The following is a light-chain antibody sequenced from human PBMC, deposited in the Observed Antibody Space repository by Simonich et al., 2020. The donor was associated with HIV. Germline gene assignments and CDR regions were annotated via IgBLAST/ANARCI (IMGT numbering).Light chain of an antibody. Sequence: NFMLTQPHSVSESPGKTVTISCTRSSGSIASNYVQWYQQRPGSSPTTVIYDDNQSPSGVPDRVSGSIDSSSNAASLTISGLKTEDEADYYCQSYDSSNQVFGGGTKLTVL. V-gene: IGLV6-57*01. J-gene: IGLJ3*02. CDR3: QSYDSSNQV. CDR1: SGSIASNY. CDR2: DDN.